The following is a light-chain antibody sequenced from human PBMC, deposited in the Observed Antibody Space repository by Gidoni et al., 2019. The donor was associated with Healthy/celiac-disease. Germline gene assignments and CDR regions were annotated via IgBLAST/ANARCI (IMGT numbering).Light chain of an antibody. Sequence: QSVLTPPPSVSSAPGQKVTISCSGSSSNIENNYVSWDQQRPGTAHKLPIYDNNKRPSGIPDRFSGSKSGTSATLGITGLQTGDEADYYCGTWDSSLSAWVFGGGTKRTVL. CDR2: DNN. CDR1: SSNIENNY. V-gene: IGLV1-51*01. J-gene: IGLJ3*02. CDR3: GTWDSSLSAWV.